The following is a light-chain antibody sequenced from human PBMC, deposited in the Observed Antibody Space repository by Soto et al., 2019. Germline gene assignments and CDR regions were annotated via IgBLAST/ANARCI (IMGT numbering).Light chain of an antibody. Sequence: DIVMTQSPGTLSVSPGERATLFCRASQSVRSSLAWYQQKPGQAPRLFIYDASTRATGIPARFSGSGSGTEFTLTISDVQPEDFAVYYCHQRQSWPRTFGQGTKVDIK. CDR3: HQRQSWPRT. CDR2: DAS. CDR1: QSVRSS. V-gene: IGKV3-15*01. J-gene: IGKJ1*01.